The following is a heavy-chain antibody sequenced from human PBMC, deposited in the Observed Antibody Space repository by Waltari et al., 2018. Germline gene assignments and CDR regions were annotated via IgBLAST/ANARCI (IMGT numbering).Heavy chain of an antibody. CDR3: ASPGGPNRYDSSGYYYNY. V-gene: IGHV3-23*01. CDR1: GFTFSSYA. D-gene: IGHD3-22*01. J-gene: IGHJ4*02. CDR2: ISGGGGST. Sequence: EVQLLESGGGLVQPGGSLRLSCAASGFTFSSYAMSWVRQAPGKGLEWVSAISGGGGSTYYADSVKGRFTISRDNSKNTLYLQMNSLRAEDTAVYYCASPGGPNRYDSSGYYYNYWGQGTLVTVSS.